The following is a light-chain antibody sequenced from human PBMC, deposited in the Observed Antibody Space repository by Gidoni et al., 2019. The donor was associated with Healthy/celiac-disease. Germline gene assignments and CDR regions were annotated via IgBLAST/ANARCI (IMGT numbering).Light chain of an antibody. J-gene: IGKJ2*02. CDR1: QSLLHSNGYNY. Sequence: DLVMTQSPLSLPVTPGEPASISCRSSQSLLHSNGYNYLDWYLQKPGQSPQLLIYLCSNRASGVPDRFSGSGSGTDFTLKISRVEAEDVGVYYCMQALQTPCTFGQGTKLEIK. V-gene: IGKV2-28*01. CDR2: LCS. CDR3: MQALQTPCT.